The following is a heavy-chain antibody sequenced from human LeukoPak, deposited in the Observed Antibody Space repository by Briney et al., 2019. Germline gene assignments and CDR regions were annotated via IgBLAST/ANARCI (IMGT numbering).Heavy chain of an antibody. Sequence: SETLSLTCTVSGGSISSYYWSWIRQPPGKGLEWIGYIYYSGSTNYNPSLKSRVTISVDTSKNQFSLKLSSVTAADTAVYYCAREGGRDGYNRGVDYWGQGTLVTVSS. V-gene: IGHV4-59*01. CDR1: GGSISSYY. J-gene: IGHJ4*02. CDR3: AREGGRDGYNRGVDY. CDR2: IYYSGST. D-gene: IGHD5-24*01.